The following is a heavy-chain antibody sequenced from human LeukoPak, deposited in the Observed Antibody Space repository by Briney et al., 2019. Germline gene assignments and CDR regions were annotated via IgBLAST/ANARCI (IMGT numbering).Heavy chain of an antibody. CDR3: AKVYYYGSRSYDC. J-gene: IGHJ4*02. D-gene: IGHD3-10*01. CDR1: GFTFSSYA. V-gene: IGHV3-23*01. CDR2: ISGSGGST. Sequence: PGGSLRLSCAVSGFTFSSYAMSWVRQAPGKGLEWVSGISGSGGSTYYADSVKGRFTISRDNSKNTLYLQMNSLRAEDTAVYYCAKVYYYGSRSYDCWGQGTLVTVSS.